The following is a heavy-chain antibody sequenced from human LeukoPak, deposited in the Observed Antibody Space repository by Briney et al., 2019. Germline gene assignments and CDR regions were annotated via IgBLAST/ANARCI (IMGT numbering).Heavy chain of an antibody. CDR1: GGSISNHY. CDR2: IYYSGST. V-gene: IGHV4-59*11. Sequence: SETLSLTCTVSGGSISNHYWSWARQPPGRGLEWIGYIYYSGSTKYNPSLKSRVTISVDTSKNQFSLKLSSVTAADTAMYYCAREFYYDSSFSFDIWGQGTMVTVSS. J-gene: IGHJ3*02. CDR3: AREFYYDSSFSFDI. D-gene: IGHD3-22*01.